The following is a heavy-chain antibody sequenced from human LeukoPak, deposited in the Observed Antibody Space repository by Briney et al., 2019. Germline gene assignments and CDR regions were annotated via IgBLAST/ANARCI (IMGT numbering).Heavy chain of an antibody. D-gene: IGHD3-9*01. CDR3: ARDFDRRTRKIGRDSLYYYYYYMDV. V-gene: IGHV3-30*02. Sequence: GGSLRLSCAASGFTFSSYGMHWVRQAPGKGLEWVAFIRYDGSNKYYADSVKGRFTISRDNSKNTLYLQMKSLRAEDTAVYYCARDFDRRTRKIGRDSLYYYYYYMDVWGKGTTVTVSS. CDR1: GFTFSSYG. CDR2: IRYDGSNK. J-gene: IGHJ6*03.